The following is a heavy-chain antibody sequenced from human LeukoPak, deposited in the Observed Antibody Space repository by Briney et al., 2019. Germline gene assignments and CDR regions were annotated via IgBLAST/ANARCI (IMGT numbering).Heavy chain of an antibody. V-gene: IGHV1-18*04. D-gene: IGHD3-16*01. CDR1: GYTFTDYY. J-gene: IGHJ4*02. Sequence: ASVRVSCKASGYTFTDYYIHWVRQAPGQGLEWMGWISAYNGNTNYAQKLQGRVTMTTDTSTSTAYMELRSLRSDDTAVYYCARDLWGSQNYWGQGTLVTVSS. CDR3: ARDLWGSQNY. CDR2: ISAYNGNT.